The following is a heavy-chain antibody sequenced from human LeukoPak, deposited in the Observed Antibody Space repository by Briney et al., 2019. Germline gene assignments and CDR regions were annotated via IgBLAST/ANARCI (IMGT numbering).Heavy chain of an antibody. Sequence: GGSLRLSCAASGFNVSANYMTWVRQAPGKGLEWVSVIYSSGSTYYADSVRGRFTISRDNAKNSLYLQMNSLRAEDTAVYYCARSRGSSGWYRWFDPWGQGTLVTVSS. CDR1: GFNVSANY. V-gene: IGHV3-53*01. CDR2: IYSSGST. J-gene: IGHJ5*02. D-gene: IGHD6-19*01. CDR3: ARSRGSSGWYRWFDP.